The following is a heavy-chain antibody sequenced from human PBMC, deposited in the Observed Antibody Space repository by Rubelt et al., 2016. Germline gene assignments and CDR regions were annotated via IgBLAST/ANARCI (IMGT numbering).Heavy chain of an antibody. CDR3: ARHAGDGGNSEDWFDP. J-gene: IGHJ5*02. V-gene: IGHV5-10-1*01. Sequence: EVQLVQSGAEVKKPGESLRISCKGSGYSFTSYWISWVRQMPGKGLEWMGRIDPRDSYTNYSPPFQGHVTISADKSISTAYLQWSSLEASDTAMYYCARHAGDGGNSEDWFDPWGQGTLVTVSS. D-gene: IGHD4-23*01. CDR2: IDPRDSYT. CDR1: GYSFTSYW.